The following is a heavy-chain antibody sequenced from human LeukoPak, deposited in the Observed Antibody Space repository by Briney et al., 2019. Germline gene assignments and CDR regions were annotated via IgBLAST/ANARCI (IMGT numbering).Heavy chain of an antibody. J-gene: IGHJ3*02. Sequence: GESLKISCKGSGYSFTSYWIGWVRQMPGKGLEWMGIIYPGDSDTRYSPSFQGQVTISADESISTAYLQWSSLKASDTAMYYCARVGYCSSTSCYRVNAFDIWGQGTMVTVSS. D-gene: IGHD2-2*01. CDR1: GYSFTSYW. V-gene: IGHV5-51*01. CDR2: IYPGDSDT. CDR3: ARVGYCSSTSCYRVNAFDI.